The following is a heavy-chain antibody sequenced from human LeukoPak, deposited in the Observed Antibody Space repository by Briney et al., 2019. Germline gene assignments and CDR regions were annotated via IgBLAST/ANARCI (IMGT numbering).Heavy chain of an antibody. Sequence: GGSLRLSCAASRFPFSNYWMNWVRQAPGKGLEWVANINQDGSEKFYVDSVKGRFIISRDNAKNSLYLQFNSLRAEDTAVYYCAKVVRSWWDLLFDYWGQGTLVTVSS. V-gene: IGHV3-7*01. CDR1: RFPFSNYW. CDR3: AKVVRSWWDLLFDY. J-gene: IGHJ4*02. CDR2: INQDGSEK. D-gene: IGHD1-26*01.